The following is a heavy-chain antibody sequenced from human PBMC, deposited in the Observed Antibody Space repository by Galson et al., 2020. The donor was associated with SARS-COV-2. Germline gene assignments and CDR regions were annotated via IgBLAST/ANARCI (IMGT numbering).Heavy chain of an antibody. CDR1: GGTFSSSD. CDR2: FIHVFHTA. J-gene: IGHJ4*02. V-gene: IGHV1-69*13. D-gene: IGHD1-1*01. Sequence: SVKVSCKASGGTFSSSDVNWVRQAPGQDLEWLGGFIHVFHTATYAQKFQGRVTITADEPTTTAYMELTSLRSDDTAVYFCVRGEVQTLDYWGQGTLVTVSS. CDR3: VRGEVQTLDY.